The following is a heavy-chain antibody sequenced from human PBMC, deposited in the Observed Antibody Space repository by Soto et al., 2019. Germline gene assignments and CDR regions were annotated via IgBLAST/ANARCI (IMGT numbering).Heavy chain of an antibody. CDR3: ARDSYGDYYYYYMDV. V-gene: IGHV1-18*01. Sequence: GASVKFSCKASGYTFTSYGISWVRQAPGQGLEWMGWISAYNGNTNYAQKLQGRVTMTTDTSTSTAYMELRSLRSDDTAVYYCARDSYGDYYYYYMDVWGKGTTVTV. CDR1: GYTFTSYG. CDR2: ISAYNGNT. J-gene: IGHJ6*03. D-gene: IGHD4-17*01.